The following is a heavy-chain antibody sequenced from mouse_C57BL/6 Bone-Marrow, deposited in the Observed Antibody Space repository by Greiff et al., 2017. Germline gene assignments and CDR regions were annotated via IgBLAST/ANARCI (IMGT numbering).Heavy chain of an antibody. Sequence: EVQLQQSGPELVKPGASVKISCKASGYTFTDYYMNWVKQSHGKSLEWIGDINPNNGGTSYNQKFKGKATLTVDKSASTAYMELRSLTSEDSAVYYCASHYGNYVGYAMDYWGQGTSVTVSS. J-gene: IGHJ4*01. CDR1: GYTFTDYY. V-gene: IGHV1-26*01. D-gene: IGHD2-1*01. CDR3: ASHYGNYVGYAMDY. CDR2: INPNNGGT.